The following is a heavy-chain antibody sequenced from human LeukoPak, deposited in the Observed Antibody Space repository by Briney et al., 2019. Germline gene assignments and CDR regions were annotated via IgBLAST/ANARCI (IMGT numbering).Heavy chain of an antibody. CDR2: IIPIFGTA. Sequence: ASVKVSCKASGGTFSSYAISWVRQAPGQGLEWMGGIIPIFGTANYAQKFQGRVTITADESTSTAYMELSSLRAEDTAVYYCAKEQVGGYYRDWGQGTLVTVSS. J-gene: IGHJ4*02. D-gene: IGHD3-22*01. CDR1: GGTFSSYA. CDR3: AKEQVGGYYRD. V-gene: IGHV1-69*13.